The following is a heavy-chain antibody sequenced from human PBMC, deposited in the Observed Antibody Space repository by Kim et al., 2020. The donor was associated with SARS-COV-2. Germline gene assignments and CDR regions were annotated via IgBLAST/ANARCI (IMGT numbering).Heavy chain of an antibody. CDR2: INNDGSST. J-gene: IGHJ5*02. CDR3: ARAFWGDYGLDL. V-gene: IGHV3-74*01. Sequence: GGSLRLSCAASGFSLSSYWMHWVRQAPGKGLVWVSRINNDGSSTNYADFVKGRFTISRDNAKKAVFLQMDSLRAEDTAVYYCARAFWGDYGLDLWGQGT. D-gene: IGHD4-17*01. CDR1: GFSLSSYW.